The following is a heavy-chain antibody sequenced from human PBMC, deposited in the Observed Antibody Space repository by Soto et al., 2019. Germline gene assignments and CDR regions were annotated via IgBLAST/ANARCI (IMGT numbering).Heavy chain of an antibody. CDR2: INHSGST. V-gene: IGHV4-34*01. CDR3: ARLRPSGTSDY. D-gene: IGHD1-26*01. CDR1: GGSFSGYY. Sequence: PSETLSLTCAVYGGSFSGYYWSWIRQPPGKGLEWIGEINHSGSTNYNPSLKSRVTISVDTSKNQFSLKLSSVTAADTAIYYCARLRPSGTSDYWGQGTLVTVSS. J-gene: IGHJ4*02.